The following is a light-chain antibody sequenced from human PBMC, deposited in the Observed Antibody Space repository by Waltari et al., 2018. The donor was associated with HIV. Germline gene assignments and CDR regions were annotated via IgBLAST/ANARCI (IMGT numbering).Light chain of an antibody. CDR3: QQNYNLPYT. J-gene: IGKJ2*01. Sequence: IQMTQSPASLSASVGDTVTISCRASHDIGFNVNWYQWRSVETPGLLIVAASRLQNVVPPRFSGSGYGTHFSLTITGPQPGDFALYFCQQNYNLPYTFGQGTRVEVK. CDR1: HDIGFN. V-gene: IGKV1-6*01. CDR2: AAS.